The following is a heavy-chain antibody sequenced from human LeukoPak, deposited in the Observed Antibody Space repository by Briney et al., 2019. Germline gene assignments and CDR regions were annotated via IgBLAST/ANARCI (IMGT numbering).Heavy chain of an antibody. CDR2: IYYSGTT. V-gene: IGHV4-39*01. Sequence: SETLSLTCTVSGGSISSRSDYWGWIRQPPGKGLEWIGSIYYSGTTYYNPSLKSRVTISLDTSKNQFSLKLSSVTAADTAVYYCASVRRGFGESSKYYAYYYMGVWGKGTTVTISS. D-gene: IGHD3-10*01. CDR3: ASVRRGFGESSKYYAYYYMGV. J-gene: IGHJ6*03. CDR1: GGSISSRSDY.